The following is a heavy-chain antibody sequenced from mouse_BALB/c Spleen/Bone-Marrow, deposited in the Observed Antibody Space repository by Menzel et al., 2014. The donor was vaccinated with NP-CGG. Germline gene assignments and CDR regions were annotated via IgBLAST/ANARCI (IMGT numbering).Heavy chain of an antibody. D-gene: IGHD1-2*01. V-gene: IGHV1-4*01. Sequence: QVQLKQSGAELARPGASVKMSCKASGYTFTSYTMHWVKERPGQGLEWIGYINPSTGYTNYNQKFKDKATLTADKSSSTAYMQLSSLTPEDSAVYYCARSSFLRSYFDYWGQGTTLTVSS. CDR2: INPSTGYT. CDR3: ARSSFLRSYFDY. CDR1: GYTFTSYT. J-gene: IGHJ2*01.